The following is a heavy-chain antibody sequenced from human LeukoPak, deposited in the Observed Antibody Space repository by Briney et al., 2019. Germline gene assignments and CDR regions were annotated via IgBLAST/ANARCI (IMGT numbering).Heavy chain of an antibody. CDR3: ARHGDIVVVPAANYWFDP. V-gene: IGHV4-39*01. Sequence: PSETLSLTCTVSGGSISSSYYYWGWIRQPPGKGLEWIGSIYSSGSTYYNPSLKSRVTISVDTSKNQFSLKLSSVTAADTAVYYCARHGDIVVVPAANYWFDPWGRGTLVTVSS. CDR2: IYSSGST. CDR1: GGSISSSYYY. J-gene: IGHJ5*02. D-gene: IGHD2-2*01.